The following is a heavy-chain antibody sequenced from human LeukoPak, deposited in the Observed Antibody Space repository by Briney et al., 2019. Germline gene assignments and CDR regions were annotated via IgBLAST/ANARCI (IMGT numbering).Heavy chain of an antibody. CDR2: IRDKVYGGTP. Sequence: PGGSLRLSCAASGFTFGDYAMNWVRQAPGKGLEWVGFIRDKVYGGTPEYAASVKGRFTISRDDSKSIAYLQMNGLKTEDTAVYYCTPLQVTWGQGTLVTVSS. V-gene: IGHV3-49*04. D-gene: IGHD2-21*02. CDR3: TPLQVT. CDR1: GFTFGDYA. J-gene: IGHJ4*02.